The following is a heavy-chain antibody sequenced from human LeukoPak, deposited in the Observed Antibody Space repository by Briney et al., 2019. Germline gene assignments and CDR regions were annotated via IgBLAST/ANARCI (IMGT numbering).Heavy chain of an antibody. Sequence: HGESLKISCQGSGYNFATYWIGWVRHMPGKGLEWMGIIHPSGSDARYSPSFQGQVTFSADKSINTAYLQWSSLKASDTAMYYCARQYRSGWYYFDYWGQGTLVTVSS. J-gene: IGHJ4*02. D-gene: IGHD6-19*01. V-gene: IGHV5-51*01. CDR3: ARQYRSGWYYFDY. CDR2: IHPSGSDA. CDR1: GYNFATYW.